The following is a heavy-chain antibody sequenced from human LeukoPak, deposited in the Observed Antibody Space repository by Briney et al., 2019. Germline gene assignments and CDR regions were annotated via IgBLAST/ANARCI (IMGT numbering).Heavy chain of an antibody. D-gene: IGHD2-21*02. CDR2: IYHSGST. CDR1: GGSISSGGYS. J-gene: IGHJ4*02. CDR3: ARGVVTAIVDYFDY. V-gene: IGHV4-30-2*01. Sequence: KASETLSLTCDVSGGSISSGGYSWSWIRQPPGKGLEWIGYIYHSGSTHYNPSLKSRVTISVDRSKNQFSLKLSSVTAADTAVYYCARGVVTAIVDYFDYWGQGTLVTVSS.